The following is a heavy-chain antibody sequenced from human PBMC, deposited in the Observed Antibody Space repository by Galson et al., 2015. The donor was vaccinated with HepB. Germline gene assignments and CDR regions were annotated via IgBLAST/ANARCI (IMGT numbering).Heavy chain of an antibody. J-gene: IGHJ4*02. Sequence: SLRLSCAASGFTFGSQPMSWVRQAPGKGLEWVSTLNGAGDITQYADSVRGRFTISRDNSKNTLYLQMNSLRAEDTAVYYCAKPSGTSWYVFDYWGQGALVTVSS. CDR2: LNGAGDIT. CDR1: GFTFGSQP. CDR3: AKPSGTSWYVFDY. V-gene: IGHV3-23*01. D-gene: IGHD6-13*01.